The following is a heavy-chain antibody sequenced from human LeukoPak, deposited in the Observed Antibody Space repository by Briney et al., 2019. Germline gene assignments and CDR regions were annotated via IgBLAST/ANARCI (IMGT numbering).Heavy chain of an antibody. J-gene: IGHJ4*02. CDR2: IYSGGST. CDR3: ARDRLGGVIVD. CDR1: GFTVSSNY. V-gene: IGHV3-53*01. D-gene: IGHD3-16*02. Sequence: PGGSLRLSCAASGFTVSSNYMSWVRQAPGEGLEWVSVIYSGGSTYYADSVKGRFTISRDNSKNTLYLQMNSLRAEDTAVYYCARDRLGGVIVDWGQGTLVTVSS.